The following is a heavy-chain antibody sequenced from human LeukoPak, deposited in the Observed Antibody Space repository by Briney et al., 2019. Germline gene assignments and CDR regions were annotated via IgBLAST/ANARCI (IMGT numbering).Heavy chain of an antibody. Sequence: GGSLRLSCAASGFTFSSYGMHWVRQAPGKGLEWVAVISYDGSNKYYADSVKGRFTISRDSSKNTLYLQMNSLRAEDTAGYYCAKDHIAAAGTLQHWGQGTLVTVSS. J-gene: IGHJ1*01. CDR3: AKDHIAAAGTLQH. CDR2: ISYDGSNK. V-gene: IGHV3-30*18. D-gene: IGHD6-13*01. CDR1: GFTFSSYG.